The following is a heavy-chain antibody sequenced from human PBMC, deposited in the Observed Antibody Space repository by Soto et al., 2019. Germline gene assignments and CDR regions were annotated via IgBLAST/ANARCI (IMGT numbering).Heavy chain of an antibody. Sequence: GGSLRLSCAASGFTFSSYAMSWVRQAPGKGLEWVSATSGSGGSTYYADSVKGRFTISRDNSKNTLYLQMNSLRAEDTAVYYCAKDIELAWGFYDSSGYPREYWGQGTLVTVSS. D-gene: IGHD3-22*01. CDR3: AKDIELAWGFYDSSGYPREY. CDR2: TSGSGGST. J-gene: IGHJ4*02. CDR1: GFTFSSYA. V-gene: IGHV3-23*01.